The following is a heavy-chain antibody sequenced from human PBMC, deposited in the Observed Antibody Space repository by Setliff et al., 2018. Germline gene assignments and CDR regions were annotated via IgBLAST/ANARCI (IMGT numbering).Heavy chain of an antibody. CDR2: IYPSDSDT. Sequence: PGESLKISCKASGYTFSRYWIGWVRQMPGKGLEWLGIIYPSDSDTRYSPPFQGQVTMSADKSINTAYLQWSSLKASDTAMYYCARLGAPASHDAFDIWGQGTMVTVSS. CDR3: ARLGAPASHDAFDI. J-gene: IGHJ3*02. V-gene: IGHV5-51*01. CDR1: GYTFSRYW. D-gene: IGHD6-25*01.